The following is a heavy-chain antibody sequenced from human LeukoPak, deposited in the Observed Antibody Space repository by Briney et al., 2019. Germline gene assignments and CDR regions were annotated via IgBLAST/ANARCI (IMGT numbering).Heavy chain of an antibody. J-gene: IGHJ3*02. Sequence: PGGSLRLSCAASGFTLSSYGMSWVRQAPGKGLEWVSDISGSGGSTYYADSVKGRFTISRDNSKNTLYLQMNSLRAEDTAVYYCAKEHGGSSWYEDAFDIWGQGTMVTVSS. D-gene: IGHD6-13*01. CDR3: AKEHGGSSWYEDAFDI. CDR2: ISGSGGST. V-gene: IGHV3-23*01. CDR1: GFTLSSYG.